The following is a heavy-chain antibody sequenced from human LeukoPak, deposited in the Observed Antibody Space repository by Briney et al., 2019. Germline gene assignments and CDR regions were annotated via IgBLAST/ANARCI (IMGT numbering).Heavy chain of an antibody. CDR1: GYTLTELS. D-gene: IGHD6-19*01. V-gene: IGHV1-24*01. Sequence: ASVKVSCKVSGYTLTELSMHWVRQAPGKGLEWMGGFDPEDGETIYAQKFQCRVTMTRDTSTGTYMELTSLRSDDTAVYFCARATIAVSSDWYFDLWGRGTLLTVSS. CDR3: ARATIAVSSDWYFDL. CDR2: FDPEDGET. J-gene: IGHJ2*01.